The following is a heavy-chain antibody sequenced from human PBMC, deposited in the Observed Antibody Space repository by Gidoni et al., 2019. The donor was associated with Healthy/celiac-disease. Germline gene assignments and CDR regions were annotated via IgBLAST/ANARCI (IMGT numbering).Heavy chain of an antibody. Sequence: EVQLVESGGGLVQPGGSLRLSCAASGFTFSSYWMSWVRQAPGKGLGWVANIKKDGSEKYYVDSVKGRFTISRDNAKNSLYLQMNSLRAEDTAVYYCARGGRITMVRGDYWGQGTLVTVSS. J-gene: IGHJ4*02. CDR2: IKKDGSEK. D-gene: IGHD3-10*01. V-gene: IGHV3-7*03. CDR1: GFTFSSYW. CDR3: ARGGRITMVRGDY.